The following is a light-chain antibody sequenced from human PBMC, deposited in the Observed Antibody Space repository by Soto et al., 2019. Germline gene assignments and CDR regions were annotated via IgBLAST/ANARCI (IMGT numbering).Light chain of an antibody. Sequence: DIVSTQSPYSLSVSLCERATINCKSIQSVLYSSNKKNYLAWYQQKPGQPPKLLIYWASTRESGVPDRFSGSGSGTDFTLTISSLQPEDFATYYCQQANSFPLTFGGGTKVDIK. CDR1: QSVLYSSNKKNY. CDR2: WAS. V-gene: IGKV4-1*01. J-gene: IGKJ4*01. CDR3: QQANSFPLT.